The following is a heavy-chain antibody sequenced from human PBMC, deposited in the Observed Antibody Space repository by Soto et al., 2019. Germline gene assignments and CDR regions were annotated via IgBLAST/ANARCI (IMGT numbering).Heavy chain of an antibody. Sequence: ASVKVSCKASGYTFSDYYIHWVRQAPGQGLEWMGWINPNSGGTKYAPKFQGGVTMTRDTSKNQFSLKLSSVTAADTAVYYCARGVTSLSHNWFDPWGQGTLVTVSS. CDR1: GYTFSDYY. CDR2: INPNSGGT. D-gene: IGHD2-21*02. CDR3: ARGVTSLSHNWFDP. V-gene: IGHV1-2*02. J-gene: IGHJ5*02.